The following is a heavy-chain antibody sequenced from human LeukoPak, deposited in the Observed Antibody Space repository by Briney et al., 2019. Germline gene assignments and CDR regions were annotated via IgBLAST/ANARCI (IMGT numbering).Heavy chain of an antibody. CDR3: ARGFPGGDYWYFDL. J-gene: IGHJ2*01. CDR2: MNPNSGNT. D-gene: IGHD2-21*01. Sequence: ASVKVSCKASGYTFTSYDINWVRQATGQGLEWMGWMNPNSGNTGYAQKFQGRVTITRNTSISTAYMELSSLRSEDTAVYYCARGFPGGDYWYFDLWGRGTLVTVSS. V-gene: IGHV1-8*03. CDR1: GYTFTSYD.